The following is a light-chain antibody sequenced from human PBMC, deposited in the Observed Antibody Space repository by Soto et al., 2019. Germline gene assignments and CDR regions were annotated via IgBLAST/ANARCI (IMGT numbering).Light chain of an antibody. CDR2: EVR. CDR1: NRDVGSYNL. J-gene: IGLJ3*02. Sequence: QSALTQPASVSXSPGQSITIACTGTNRDVGSYNLVSWYQQRPGEAPKLIISEVRNRPSGISYRFTGSKSGNTASLTISGLQAEDEADYYCSSYTTTSTLVFGGGTKLTVL. V-gene: IGLV2-14*01. CDR3: SSYTTTSTLV.